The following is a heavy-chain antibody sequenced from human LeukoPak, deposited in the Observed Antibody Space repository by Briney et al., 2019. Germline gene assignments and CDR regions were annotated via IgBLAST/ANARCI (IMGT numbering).Heavy chain of an antibody. CDR1: GFTFSSYA. CDR3: AADIVAVPAAIPIDH. D-gene: IGHD2-2*02. V-gene: IGHV3-23*01. J-gene: IGHJ4*02. Sequence: GGSLRLSCAASGFTFSSYAMSWVRQAPGKGLEWVSAISGSGGSTNYADSVKGRFTISRDNSKNTLYLQMNSLRAEDTAVYYCAADIVAVPAAIPIDHWGQGTLVTVSS. CDR2: ISGSGGST.